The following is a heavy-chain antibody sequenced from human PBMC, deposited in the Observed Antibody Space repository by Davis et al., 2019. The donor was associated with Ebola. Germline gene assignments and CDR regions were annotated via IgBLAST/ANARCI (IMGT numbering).Heavy chain of an antibody. Sequence: SLKISCAASGFTFSSYVMNWVRQAPGKGLEWVSGISWNSGSIGYADSVKGRFTISRDNAKNSLYLQMNSLRAEDTALYYCAKDISVEIWHLGEFDYWGQGTLVTVSS. CDR2: ISWNSGSI. V-gene: IGHV3-9*01. CDR3: AKDISVEIWHLGEFDY. J-gene: IGHJ4*02. CDR1: GFTFSSYV. D-gene: IGHD3-16*01.